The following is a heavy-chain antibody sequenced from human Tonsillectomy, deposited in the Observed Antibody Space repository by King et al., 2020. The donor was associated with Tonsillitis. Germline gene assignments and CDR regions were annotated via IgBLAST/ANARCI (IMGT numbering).Heavy chain of an antibody. CDR3: ARETFLSGVIRRANYFDY. J-gene: IGHJ4*02. D-gene: IGHD3-10*01. CDR1: GFTFSIYA. V-gene: IGHV3-30*04. CDR2: ISYDGSQK. Sequence: VQLVESGGGVVQPGESLRLSCAASGFTFSIYAMHWVRQAPGKGLEWVAVISYDGSQKFYADSVKGRFTISIDNSKNTLYLQMNSLRDEDTAVYYCARETFLSGVIRRANYFDYWGQGPLVTVSS.